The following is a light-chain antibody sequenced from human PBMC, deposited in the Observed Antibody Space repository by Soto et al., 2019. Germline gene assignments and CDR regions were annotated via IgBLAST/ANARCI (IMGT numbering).Light chain of an antibody. V-gene: IGLV2-14*01. CDR1: SSDVGGYNY. CDR2: DVS. J-gene: IGLJ2*01. Sequence: QSVLTQPASVSGSPGQSITISCTGTSSDVGGYNYVSWYQQHPGKAPKLMIYDVSNRPSWVSNRFSGSKSGNTASLTISGLPAEDEADYYCSSYTSSSTLVVFVGGIKLTVL. CDR3: SSYTSSSTLVV.